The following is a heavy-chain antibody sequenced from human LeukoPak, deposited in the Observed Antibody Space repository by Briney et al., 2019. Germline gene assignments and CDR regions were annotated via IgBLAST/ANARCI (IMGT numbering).Heavy chain of an antibody. J-gene: IGHJ6*03. CDR2: INPNSGDT. D-gene: IGHD6-13*01. Sequence: ASVKVSCKASGYTFTGYYMHWVRQAPGQGLEWMGWINPNSGDTNYAQKFQGRVALTRDTSISTAYMELRRLRSDDTAVYYCATSVAAGDTYYFYYYMDVWGKGTTVIVSS. V-gene: IGHV1-2*02. CDR3: ATSVAAGDTYYFYYYMDV. CDR1: GYTFTGYY.